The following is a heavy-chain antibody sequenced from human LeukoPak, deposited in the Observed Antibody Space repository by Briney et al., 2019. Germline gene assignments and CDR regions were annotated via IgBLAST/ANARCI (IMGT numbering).Heavy chain of an antibody. Sequence: SETLSPTCGVSGGSITSTNCWSWVRQPPGQGLEWIGEISLSGLTNYNPSLKSRVTMALDKSKNHLSLNLTSVTAADTAVYYCSRENGAFSPFGYWGQGTVVTVPS. D-gene: IGHD2-8*01. J-gene: IGHJ4*02. V-gene: IGHV4-4*02. CDR3: SRENGAFSPFGY. CDR2: ISLSGLT. CDR1: GGSITSTNC.